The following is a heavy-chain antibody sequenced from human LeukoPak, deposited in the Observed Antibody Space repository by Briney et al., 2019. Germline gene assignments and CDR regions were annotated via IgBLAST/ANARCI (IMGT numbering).Heavy chain of an antibody. CDR2: ISYDGSNK. D-gene: IGHD7-27*01. CDR3: AKDPNWGYGNY. CDR1: GFTFSSYG. Sequence: GGSLRLSCAAFGFTFSSYGMHWVRQAPGKGLEWVAVISYDGSNKYYADSVKGRFTISRDNSKNTLYLQMNSLRAEDTAVYYCAKDPNWGYGNYWGQGTLVTVSS. J-gene: IGHJ4*02. V-gene: IGHV3-30*18.